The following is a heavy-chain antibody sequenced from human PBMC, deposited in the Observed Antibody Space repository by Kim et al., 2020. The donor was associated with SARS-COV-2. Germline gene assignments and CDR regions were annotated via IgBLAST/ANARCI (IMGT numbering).Heavy chain of an antibody. CDR3: AKDWLDCSSCSCYSP. V-gene: IGHV3-30*18. D-gene: IGHD2-15*01. CDR2: ITDDGSNT. J-gene: IGHJ5*02. CDR1: GFTFSSYG. Sequence: GGSLRLSCAASGFTFSSYGMHWVRQAPGKGLEWVSAITDDGSNTYYADSVKGRFTISRDNSKNTLYLQMNSLRAEDTAVYYCAKDWLDCSSCSCYSPWGQGTLVTVSS.